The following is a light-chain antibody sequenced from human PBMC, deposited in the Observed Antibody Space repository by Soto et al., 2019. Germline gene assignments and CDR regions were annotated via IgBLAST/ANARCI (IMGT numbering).Light chain of an antibody. CDR3: AAWDESLNGHV. CDR2: TTN. Sequence: SVVTQPHSASGTPGQRVTISCSGGSSNIGTSSVHWFQQLPGTAPKLLISTTNQRPSGVPERFSGSKSGTSASLAISGLQSEDEADYYCAAWDESLNGHVFGTGTKVTVL. J-gene: IGLJ1*01. CDR1: SSNIGTSS. V-gene: IGLV1-44*01.